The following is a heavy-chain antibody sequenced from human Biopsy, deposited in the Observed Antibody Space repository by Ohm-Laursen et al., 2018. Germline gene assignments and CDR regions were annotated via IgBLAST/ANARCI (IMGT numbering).Heavy chain of an antibody. V-gene: IGHV1-46*01. CDR1: GNTFATYH. CDR2: ISPSGATT. Sequence: ASVKVSCKASGNTFATYHIHWVRQAPGQGLEWMGVISPSGATTSFSQKFQGRITMTRDTSTGSVYMDLNSLGSEDTSVYYCARAGVGSDGTDSYYYGMDVWGPGTTVTVSS. J-gene: IGHJ6*02. CDR3: ARAGVGSDGTDSYYYGMDV. D-gene: IGHD5-24*01.